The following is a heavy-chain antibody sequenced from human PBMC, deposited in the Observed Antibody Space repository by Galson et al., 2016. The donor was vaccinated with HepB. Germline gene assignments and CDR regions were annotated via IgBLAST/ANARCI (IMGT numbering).Heavy chain of an antibody. CDR3: AREGPRGNSYGHDC. CDR2: IYYTEST. J-gene: IGHJ4*02. Sequence: SETLSLTCSVSGASISGTEYYWGWIRQPPGRGLEWIGSIYYTESTYYNPSLESRVTISMDTSKNQFSLTLTSVTAADTAVYYCAREGPRGNSYGHDCWGQGTLVTVSS. V-gene: IGHV4-39*07. D-gene: IGHD5-18*01. CDR1: GASISGTEYY.